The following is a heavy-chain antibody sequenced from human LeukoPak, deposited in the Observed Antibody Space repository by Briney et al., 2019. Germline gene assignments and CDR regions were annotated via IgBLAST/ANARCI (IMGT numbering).Heavy chain of an antibody. J-gene: IGHJ4*02. Sequence: NPSETLSLTCSVSGVSINPYYWSWIRQSAGKGLEWIGRVYASGTTNYHPSLNGRVILSVDMSKNHFSLRLSSVTAADTAVYYCARDQGYTYGQTHYFDLWGQGILVTVSS. V-gene: IGHV4-4*07. CDR2: VYASGTT. D-gene: IGHD5-18*01. CDR3: ARDQGYTYGQTHYFDL. CDR1: GVSINPYY.